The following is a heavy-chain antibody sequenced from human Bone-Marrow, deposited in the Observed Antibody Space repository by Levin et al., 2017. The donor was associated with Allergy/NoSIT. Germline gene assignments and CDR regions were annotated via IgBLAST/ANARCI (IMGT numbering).Heavy chain of an antibody. CDR3: AREREVELPFDY. J-gene: IGHJ4*02. CDR1: GFPFSDYA. CDR2: LSGGGAST. Sequence: GGSLRLSCGASGFPFSDYAMSWVRQVPGKGLEWVSALSGGGASTYYSDSVKGRFTISRDNSRDTVYLQMNSLRVDDTAVYYCAREREVELPFDYWGRGTLVTVSS. D-gene: IGHD1-7*01. V-gene: IGHV3-23*01.